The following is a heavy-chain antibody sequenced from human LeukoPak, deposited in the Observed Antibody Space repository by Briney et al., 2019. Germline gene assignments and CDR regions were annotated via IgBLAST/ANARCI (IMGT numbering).Heavy chain of an antibody. D-gene: IGHD5-18*01. CDR2: ISSSGRTI. CDR3: ARGDTAMGSHMDV. CDR1: GFTFSDYY. V-gene: IGHV3-11*04. J-gene: IGHJ6*03. Sequence: GGSLRLSCAASGFTFSDYYMSRIRQAPGKGLEWVSYISSSGRTIYYADSVKGRFTISRDNAKNSLYLQMNTLRAEDTAVYYCARGDTAMGSHMDVWGKGTTVTVSS.